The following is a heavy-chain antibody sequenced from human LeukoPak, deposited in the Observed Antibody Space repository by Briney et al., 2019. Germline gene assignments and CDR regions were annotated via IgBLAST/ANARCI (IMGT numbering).Heavy chain of an antibody. CDR1: GFKFTTHW. CDR2: IKQDGSDT. D-gene: IGHD6-13*01. CDR3: AILTPGYSSSWYEGDY. Sequence: PGRSLRLSCAASGFKFTTHWMSWVRQAPGKGLEWVANIKQDGSDTHYVESVNGRFTISRDNAKNSLYLQMNSLRAEDTAVYYCAILTPGYSSSWYEGDYWGQGTLVTVSS. V-gene: IGHV3-7*03. J-gene: IGHJ4*02.